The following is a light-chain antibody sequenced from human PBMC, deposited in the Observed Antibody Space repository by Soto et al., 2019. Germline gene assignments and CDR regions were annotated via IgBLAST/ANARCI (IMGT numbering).Light chain of an antibody. J-gene: IGKJ5*01. CDR1: QSVSGD. CDR2: GPS. Sequence: EIVMMQSPATLSVSPGERATLSCRASQSVSGDLAWYQQKPGQAPRLLIYGPSTRATGIPARFSGSGSGTEFTLTLSGLQSEDVAIYFCQQYKSLPITFGQGTRLEIK. V-gene: IGKV3-15*01. CDR3: QQYKSLPIT.